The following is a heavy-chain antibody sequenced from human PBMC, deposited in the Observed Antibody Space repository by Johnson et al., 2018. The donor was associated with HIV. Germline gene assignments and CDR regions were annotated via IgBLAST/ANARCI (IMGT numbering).Heavy chain of an antibody. CDR2: ISYDGSNK. V-gene: IGHV3-30-3*01. CDR3: ARVLTTRGAFDI. Sequence: VQVVESGGGVVQPGRSLRLSCAASGFTFRTYVMHWVRQAPGKGLEWVAVISYDGSNKYYADSVKGRFTISRDNSRNTLYLQMNSLRAEDTAVYYCARVLTTRGAFDIWGQGTMVTVSS. J-gene: IGHJ3*02. D-gene: IGHD3-9*01. CDR1: GFTFRTYV.